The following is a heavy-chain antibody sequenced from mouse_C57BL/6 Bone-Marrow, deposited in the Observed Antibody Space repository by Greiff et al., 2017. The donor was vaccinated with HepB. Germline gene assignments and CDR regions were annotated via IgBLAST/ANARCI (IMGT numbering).Heavy chain of an antibody. J-gene: IGHJ3*01. Sequence: VQVVESGPELVRPGVSVKISCKAPGYTFTSHWMQWVRQRPGQGLAWIGEIFPGDRSIYYNQKFKGKATLTVDTSSSTAYMQLSSLTSEDSAVYFCAREDYVSPWFAYWGQGTLVTVSA. CDR3: AREDYVSPWFAY. D-gene: IGHD1-1*01. CDR2: IFPGDRSI. CDR1: GYTFTSHW. V-gene: IGHV1-56*01.